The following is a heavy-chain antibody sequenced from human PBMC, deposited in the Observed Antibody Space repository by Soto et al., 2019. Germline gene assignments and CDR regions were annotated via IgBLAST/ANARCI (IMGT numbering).Heavy chain of an antibody. D-gene: IGHD2-15*01. J-gene: IGHJ3*01. CDR2: VYHGGNT. Sequence: SATLSITCAGSGFSISSGNYWGWIRKHPWKGLEWIGSVYHGGNTYYNPSLKSRVSISIDLSKNQFFLKLTSVTAADTAAYYCARARWYDAFNVWGQGTVVTVSS. V-gene: IGHV4-38-2*01. CDR1: GFSISSGNY. CDR3: ARARWYDAFNV.